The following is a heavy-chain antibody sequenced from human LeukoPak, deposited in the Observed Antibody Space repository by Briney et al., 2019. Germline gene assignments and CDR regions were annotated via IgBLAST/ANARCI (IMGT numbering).Heavy chain of an antibody. CDR2: LSYDDTNE. V-gene: IGHV3-30*04. CDR3: ARDRRDDNNLAFHFDS. D-gene: IGHD5-24*01. CDR1: EFIFSRYA. Sequence: PGGSLRLSCAASEFIFSRYAMHWVRQAPGKGLEWVAVLSYDDTNEYYADSVAGRFTISRDNSKNTLYLQMNSLRPDDTAVYWCARDRRDDNNLAFHFDSWGQGTLVTVSS. J-gene: IGHJ4*02.